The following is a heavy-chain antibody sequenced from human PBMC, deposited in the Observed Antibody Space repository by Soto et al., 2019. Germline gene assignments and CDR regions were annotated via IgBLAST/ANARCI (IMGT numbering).Heavy chain of an antibody. Sequence: EVQLLESGGGLVQPGGSLRLSCAASGFTFSSYAMSWFRQAPGKGLEWVSAISGSGGSTYYADSVKGRFTISRDNSKNTLYLQMTSLRAEDTAVYYCAKNVKIHSTGWYRLIVEFGGYFDYWGQGTLVIVFS. V-gene: IGHV3-23*01. J-gene: IGHJ4*02. CDR3: AKNVKIHSTGWYRLIVEFGGYFDY. CDR2: ISGSGGST. CDR1: GFTFSSYA. D-gene: IGHD6-19*01.